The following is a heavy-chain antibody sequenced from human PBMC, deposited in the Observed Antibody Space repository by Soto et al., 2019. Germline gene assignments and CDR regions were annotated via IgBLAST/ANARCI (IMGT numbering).Heavy chain of an antibody. V-gene: IGHV4-31*03. CDR3: ARWWSGSRQGFDP. CDR2: IYYSGST. Sequence: SETLSLTCTVSGGSISSGGYYWTWIRQHPGKGLEWTGYIYYSGSTYYNPSLKSRVTISVDTSKNQISLKLSSVTAADTAVYYCARWWSGSRQGFDPWGQGTLVTVSS. J-gene: IGHJ5*02. D-gene: IGHD3-3*01. CDR1: GGSISSGGYY.